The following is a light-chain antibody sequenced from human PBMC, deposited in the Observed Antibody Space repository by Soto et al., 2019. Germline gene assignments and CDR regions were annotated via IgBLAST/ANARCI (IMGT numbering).Light chain of an antibody. CDR1: QSVRSNF. J-gene: IGKJ1*01. V-gene: IGKV3-20*01. Sequence: EIVVTQSPGTLSLYTGERATLSCRASQSVRSNFLAWYQQKPGQAPRLLIYGASNRATGIPDRFSGSGSGTDFTLTITRLEPEDFAMYYCQRYDSLRTFGQGTKVDIK. CDR2: GAS. CDR3: QRYDSLRT.